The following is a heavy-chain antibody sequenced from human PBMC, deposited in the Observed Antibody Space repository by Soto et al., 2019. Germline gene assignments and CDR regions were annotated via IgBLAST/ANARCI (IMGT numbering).Heavy chain of an antibody. CDR3: ARYCSSTSCYDYYYYMDV. D-gene: IGHD2-2*01. CDR1: GYTFTSYD. CDR2: MNPNSGNT. Sequence: QVQLVQSGAEVKKPGASVKVSCKASGYTFTSYDINWVRQATGQGLQWMGWMNPNSGNTGYAQKFQGRVTMTRNTSISTAYMELSSLRSEDTAVYYCARYCSSTSCYDYYYYMDVWGKATTVTVSS. V-gene: IGHV1-8*01. J-gene: IGHJ6*03.